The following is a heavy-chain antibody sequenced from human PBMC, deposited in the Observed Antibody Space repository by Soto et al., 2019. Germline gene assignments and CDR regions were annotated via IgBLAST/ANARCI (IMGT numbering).Heavy chain of an antibody. CDR3: AKGAGASSYAPLDY. D-gene: IGHD2-2*01. V-gene: IGHV3-23*01. CDR2: ISSSGDST. Sequence: DVQLLESGGGLVQPGGSLRLSCAASGITFSTYAMNWVRQAPGKGLEWVSAISSSGDSTFYAGSVKGRFAISRDNSRNTFYLQMNSLRVEDTAVYYCAKGAGASSYAPLDYWGQGTLVTVSP. J-gene: IGHJ4*02. CDR1: GITFSTYA.